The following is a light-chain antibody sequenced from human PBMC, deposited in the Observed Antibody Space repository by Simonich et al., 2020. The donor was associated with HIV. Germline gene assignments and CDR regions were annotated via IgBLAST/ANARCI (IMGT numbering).Light chain of an antibody. CDR3: QQSYSTSLT. Sequence: DILMPNSPDSLSVSLGERATISCKSSQSVLYSSNNKNYLAWYQQKPGRPPKLLIYWPSTRESGVPDPFSGTGSGTDFTLTCSRLQAETVAVDYWQQSYSTSLTFGGGTKVEIK. J-gene: IGKJ4*01. V-gene: IGKV4-1*01. CDR1: QSVLYSSNNKNY. CDR2: WPS.